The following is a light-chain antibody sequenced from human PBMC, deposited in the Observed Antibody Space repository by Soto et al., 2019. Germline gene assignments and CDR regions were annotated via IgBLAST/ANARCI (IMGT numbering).Light chain of an antibody. CDR3: QQYLSAPLT. V-gene: IGKV4-1*01. J-gene: IGKJ2*01. CDR1: QSVFSSSAKRDY. Sequence: DIVMTQSPDSLAVSLGERATINCKSSQSVFSSSAKRDYLAWFQQKAGQAPKTIIYDSSTREPGVPGRFSGSGSGTEFTLTITNLQAEDVATYYCQQYLSAPLTFGQGTKVEIK. CDR2: DSS.